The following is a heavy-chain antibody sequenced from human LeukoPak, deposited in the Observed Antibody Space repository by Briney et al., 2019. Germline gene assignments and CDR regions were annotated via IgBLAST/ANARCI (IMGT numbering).Heavy chain of an antibody. CDR3: ARGGSGYDSFYYYGMDV. V-gene: IGHV4-59*01. CDR1: GGSISSYY. D-gene: IGHD5-12*01. J-gene: IGHJ6*02. CDR2: IYDSGST. Sequence: PSETLSLTCTVSGGSISSYYWSWIRQPPGKGLDWIGYIYDSGSTNYNPSLKSRVTISVDTSKNQFSLKLSSVTAADTAVYYCARGGSGYDSFYYYGMDVWGQGTTVTVSS.